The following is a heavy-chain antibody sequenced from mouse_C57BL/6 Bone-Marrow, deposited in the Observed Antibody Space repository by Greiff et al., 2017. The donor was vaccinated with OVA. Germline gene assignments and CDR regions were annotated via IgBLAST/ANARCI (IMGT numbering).Heavy chain of an antibody. CDR2: IYPRSGNT. CDR1: GYTFTSYG. CDR3: ARAGDSNLYYAMDY. J-gene: IGHJ4*01. D-gene: IGHD2-5*01. V-gene: IGHV1-81*01. Sequence: QVQLQQSGAELARPGASVKLSCKASGYTFTSYGISWVKQRTGQGLEWIGEIYPRSGNTYYNEKFKGKATLTADKSSSTAYMELRSLTSEDSAVYFCARAGDSNLYYAMDYWGQGTAVTVSS.